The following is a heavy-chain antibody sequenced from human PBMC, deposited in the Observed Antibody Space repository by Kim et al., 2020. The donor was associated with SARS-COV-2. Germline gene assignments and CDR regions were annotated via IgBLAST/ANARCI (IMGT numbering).Heavy chain of an antibody. CDR1: GASINSKSYY. CDR3: ARQVADEVRLDY. D-gene: IGHD2-2*01. CDR2: VYNTGTA. Sequence: SETLSLTCSVSGASINSKSYYWGWIRQPPGKGLEWIGTVYNTGTAYYNSSLRSRITISVDTSKSQFSLRVNSVTATDTAVYYCARQVADEVRLDYWCQGTLVTVSS. V-gene: IGHV4-39*01. J-gene: IGHJ4*02.